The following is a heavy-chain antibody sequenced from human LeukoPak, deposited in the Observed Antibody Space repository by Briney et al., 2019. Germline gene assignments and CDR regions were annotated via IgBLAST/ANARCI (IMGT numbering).Heavy chain of an antibody. D-gene: IGHD2-15*01. CDR2: ITPSGGST. Sequence: GGSLRLSCAASGFTFSDYYMHWVRQAPGKGLEYVSAITPSGGSTYYANSVKGRFTMSRDNSKSTLYLQMGSLRTEDMAVYYCARGTCSGGSCYWAFDYWGQGTLVTVSS. CDR1: GFTFSDYY. J-gene: IGHJ4*02. V-gene: IGHV3-64*01. CDR3: ARGTCSGGSCYWAFDY.